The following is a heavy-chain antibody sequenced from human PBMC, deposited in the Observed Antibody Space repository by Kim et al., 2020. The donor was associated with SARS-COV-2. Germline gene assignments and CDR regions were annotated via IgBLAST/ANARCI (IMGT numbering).Heavy chain of an antibody. Sequence: GGSLRLSCEASGFTFSDYSMSWVRQAPGKGLEWVSSISSSSTYILLADSLKGRFTISRDNVRNSLYLQMNSLRAEDTAVYYCAREVHITISGVVNYGMDVWGQGTTVTVSS. J-gene: IGHJ6*02. V-gene: IGHV3-21*01. CDR3: AREVHITISGVVNYGMDV. CDR2: ISSSSTYI. D-gene: IGHD3-3*01. CDR1: GFTFSDYS.